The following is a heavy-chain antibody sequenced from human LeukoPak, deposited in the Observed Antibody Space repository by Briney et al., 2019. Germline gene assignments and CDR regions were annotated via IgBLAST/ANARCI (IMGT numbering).Heavy chain of an antibody. D-gene: IGHD3-22*01. J-gene: IGHJ4*02. Sequence: PGGSLRLSCAASGFTFSSYGMHWVRQAPGKGLEWVAFIRYDGSNKYYADSVKGRFTISRDNSKNTLYLQMNSLRAEDTAVYYCAKDRPHYDSSGSGFDYWGQGTLVTVSS. CDR1: GFTFSSYG. V-gene: IGHV3-30*02. CDR2: IRYDGSNK. CDR3: AKDRPHYDSSGSGFDY.